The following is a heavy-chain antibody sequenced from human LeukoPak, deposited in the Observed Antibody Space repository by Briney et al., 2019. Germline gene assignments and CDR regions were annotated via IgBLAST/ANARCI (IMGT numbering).Heavy chain of an antibody. CDR2: IYTSGST. V-gene: IGHV4-4*07. Sequence: PSETLSLTCTVSGGSISSYYWSWIRQPAGKGLEWIGRIYTSGSTNYNPSLKSRVTMSVDTSKNQFSLKLSSVTAADTAVYYCARTDGYCSSTSCFNDAFDIWGQGTMVTVSS. CDR1: GGSISSYY. D-gene: IGHD2-2*01. J-gene: IGHJ3*02. CDR3: ARTDGYCSSTSCFNDAFDI.